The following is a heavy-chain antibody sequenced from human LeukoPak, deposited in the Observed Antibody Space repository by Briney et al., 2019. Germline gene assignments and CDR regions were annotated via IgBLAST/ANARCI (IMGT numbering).Heavy chain of an antibody. J-gene: IGHJ3*02. CDR2: IYHSGIT. D-gene: IGHD6-13*01. CDR3: ARAGSSWSGDAFDI. CDR1: GYSISSGSY. Sequence: SETLSLTCTVSGYSISSGSYWGWIRQPPGKGLEWIGSIYHSGITSCNPSLKSRVTMSVDTSKNQFSLRLSSVTAADTAVYYCARAGSSWSGDAFDIWGQGTMVTVSS. V-gene: IGHV4-38-2*02.